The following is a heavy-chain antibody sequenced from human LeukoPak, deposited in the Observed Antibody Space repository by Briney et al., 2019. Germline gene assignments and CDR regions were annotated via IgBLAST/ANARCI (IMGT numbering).Heavy chain of an antibody. CDR3: AKDRITGTPYYFDY. CDR2: ISASGGSS. J-gene: IGHJ4*02. D-gene: IGHD1-20*01. CDR1: GFTFSSYA. V-gene: IGHV3-23*01. Sequence: PGGSLRLSCAASGFTFSSYAMSWVRQAPGKGLEWALGISASGGSSYYADSVKGRFPISRDNSKNTLYLQMDSLRAEDTAVYYCAKDRITGTPYYFDYWGQGTLVTVSS.